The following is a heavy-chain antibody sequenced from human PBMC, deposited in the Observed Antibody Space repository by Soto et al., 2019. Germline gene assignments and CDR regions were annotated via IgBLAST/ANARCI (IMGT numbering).Heavy chain of an antibody. V-gene: IGHV4-31*03. Sequence: SETLSLSCTVSGESISSGGYYWSWIRHHPGKGLEWIGYIYDSESAYYNPSLKSRVTISMDTSKNQFAMRLSSVTAADTAVYGCARAFSSSSAVDRRGQGTQVTVSS. CDR2: IYDSESA. CDR3: ARAFSSSSAVDR. CDR1: GESISSGGYY. D-gene: IGHD6-6*01. J-gene: IGHJ5*02.